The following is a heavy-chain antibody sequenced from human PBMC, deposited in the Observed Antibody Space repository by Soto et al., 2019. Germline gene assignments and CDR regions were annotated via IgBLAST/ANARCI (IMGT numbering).Heavy chain of an antibody. CDR3: ARAHPYYYDSPRSWQAFDY. V-gene: IGHV1-69*13. Sequence: ASVKVSCKASGGTFSSYAISWVRQAPGQGLEWMGGIIPIFGTANYAQKFQGRVTITADESTSTAYMELSSLRSEDTAVYYCARAHPYYYDSPRSWQAFDYWGQGTLVTVSS. CDR1: GGTFSSYA. D-gene: IGHD3-22*01. CDR2: IIPIFGTA. J-gene: IGHJ4*02.